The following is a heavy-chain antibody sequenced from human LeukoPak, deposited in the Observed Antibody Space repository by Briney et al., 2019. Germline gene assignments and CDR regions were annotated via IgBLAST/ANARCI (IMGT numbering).Heavy chain of an antibody. D-gene: IGHD6-19*01. V-gene: IGHV3-30-3*01. J-gene: IGHJ4*02. Sequence: PGGSLRLSCAASGFTFSSYAMHWVRQAPVKGLEWVAVISYDGSNKYYADSVKGRFTISRDNSKNTLYLQMNSLRAEDTAVYYCAREARFSSGWLDYWGQGTLVTVSS. CDR1: GFTFSSYA. CDR3: AREARFSSGWLDY. CDR2: ISYDGSNK.